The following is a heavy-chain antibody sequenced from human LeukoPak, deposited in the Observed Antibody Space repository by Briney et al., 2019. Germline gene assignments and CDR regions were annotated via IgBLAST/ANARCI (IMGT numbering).Heavy chain of an antibody. D-gene: IGHD3-10*01. J-gene: IGHJ5*02. CDR2: IYTSGST. V-gene: IGHV4-61*02. CDR1: GGSISSGSYY. CDR3: ARDETWFGELLGGWFDP. Sequence: PSETLSLTCTVSGGSISSGSYYWSWIRQPAGKGLEWIGRIYTSGSTNYNPSLKSRVTISVDTSKNQFSLKLSSVTAADTAVYYCARDETWFGELLGGWFDPWGQGTLVTVSS.